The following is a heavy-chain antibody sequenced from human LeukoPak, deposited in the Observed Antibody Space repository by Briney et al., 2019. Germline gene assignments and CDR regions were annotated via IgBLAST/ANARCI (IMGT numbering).Heavy chain of an antibody. D-gene: IGHD1-20*01. Sequence: ASVKVSCKASGDTFTSYDINWLRQATGQGLEWMGRMNPNSGNTGYAQKFQGRVTMTRNTSISTAYMELSSLRSEDTAVYYCAREYNWNPTYYYYYGMDVWGQGTTVTVSS. CDR3: AREYNWNPTYYYYYGMDV. J-gene: IGHJ6*02. V-gene: IGHV1-8*01. CDR2: MNPNSGNT. CDR1: GDTFTSYD.